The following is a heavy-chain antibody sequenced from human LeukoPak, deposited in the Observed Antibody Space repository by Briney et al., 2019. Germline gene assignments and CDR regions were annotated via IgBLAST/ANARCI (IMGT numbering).Heavy chain of an antibody. CDR3: ARDISGYSYGPIDY. D-gene: IGHD5-18*01. V-gene: IGHV1-18*01. Sequence: ASVKVSFKASGYTLTSYGISWVRQAPGQGLEWMGWISAYNGNTNYAQKLQGRVTMTTDTSTSTAYMELRSLRSDDTAVYYCARDISGYSYGPIDYWGQGTLVTVSS. CDR1: GYTLTSYG. CDR2: ISAYNGNT. J-gene: IGHJ4*02.